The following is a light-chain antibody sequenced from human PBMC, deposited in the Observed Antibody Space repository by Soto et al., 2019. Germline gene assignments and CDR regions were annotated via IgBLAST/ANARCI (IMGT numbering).Light chain of an antibody. CDR3: QQYGSSPRT. J-gene: IGKJ1*01. V-gene: IGKV3-20*01. Sequence: EIVLTQSPGTLSLSPGERATLSCRASQSFSSNSLAWYQQKSGRAPRLLIYGASSRATGIPDRFSGSGSGTDFTLTISRLEPEDFAVYYCQQYGSSPRTFGQGTKVEIK. CDR1: QSFSSNS. CDR2: GAS.